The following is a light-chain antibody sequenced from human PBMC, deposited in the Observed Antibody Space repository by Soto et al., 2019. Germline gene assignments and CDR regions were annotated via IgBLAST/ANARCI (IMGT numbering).Light chain of an antibody. V-gene: IGKV3-15*01. J-gene: IGKJ4*01. Sequence: EIVMTQSPAFLPVSPGERVILSCRASQSVFSNLAWYQQKPVQAPRLLIYSASARVTGIPARFSGSGSGTEFTLTISSLQSEDFAVYYCQQYHNWPPLTFGGGTKVEIK. CDR3: QQYHNWPPLT. CDR2: SAS. CDR1: QSVFSN.